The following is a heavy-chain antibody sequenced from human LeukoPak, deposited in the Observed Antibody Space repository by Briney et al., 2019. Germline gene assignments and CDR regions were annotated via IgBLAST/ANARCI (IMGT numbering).Heavy chain of an antibody. Sequence: GESLKISCKGSGYSFTSYWIGWVRQMPGKGLEWMGIIYPGDSDTRYSPSFQGQVTISVDKSINIAHLQWGSLKASDTAMYYCARHPYSSGWDFDYWGQGTLVTVSS. D-gene: IGHD6-19*01. CDR2: IYPGDSDT. J-gene: IGHJ4*02. V-gene: IGHV5-51*01. CDR1: GYSFTSYW. CDR3: ARHPYSSGWDFDY.